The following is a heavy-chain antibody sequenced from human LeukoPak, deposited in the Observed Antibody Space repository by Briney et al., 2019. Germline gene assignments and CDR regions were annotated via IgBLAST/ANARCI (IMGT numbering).Heavy chain of an antibody. Sequence: GGSLRLSCAASGFTFSSYAMSWVRQAPGKGLEWVSAISGSGGSTYYADSVKGRFTLSRDNSKNSLYLQMSSLTPEDTALYYCAKDALPIVGATRGLDYWGQGTLVTVSS. CDR3: AKDALPIVGATRGLDY. CDR1: GFTFSSYA. J-gene: IGHJ4*02. D-gene: IGHD1-26*01. CDR2: ISGSGGST. V-gene: IGHV3-23*01.